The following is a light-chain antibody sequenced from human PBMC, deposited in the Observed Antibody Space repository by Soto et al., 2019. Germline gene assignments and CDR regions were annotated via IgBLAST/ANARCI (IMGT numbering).Light chain of an antibody. CDR3: QQYNNWPYT. Sequence: EIVMTQSPDTLSVSPGERATLSCRASQSVSSNLAWYQQKPGQAPRLLIFGASTRATGIPARFSGSGSGTELTLTISSLRSEDFAVYHCQQYNNWPYTFGQGTTLEIK. J-gene: IGKJ2*01. CDR1: QSVSSN. CDR2: GAS. V-gene: IGKV3-15*01.